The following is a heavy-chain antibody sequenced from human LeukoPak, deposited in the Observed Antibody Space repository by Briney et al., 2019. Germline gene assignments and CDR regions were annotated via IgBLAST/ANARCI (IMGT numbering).Heavy chain of an antibody. Sequence: GGSLRLSCAASGFTFSSYAMSWVRQAPGKGLEWVSGISGSGGSTYYADSVKGRFTISRDNAKNSLYLQMNSLRAEDTAVYYCARGRSGSYYRYWGQGTLVTVSS. CDR3: ARGRSGSYYRY. J-gene: IGHJ4*02. D-gene: IGHD1-26*01. V-gene: IGHV3-23*01. CDR2: ISGSGGST. CDR1: GFTFSSYA.